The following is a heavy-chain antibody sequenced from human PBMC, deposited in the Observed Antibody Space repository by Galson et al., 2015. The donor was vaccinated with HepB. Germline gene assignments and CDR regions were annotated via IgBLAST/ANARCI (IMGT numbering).Heavy chain of an antibody. CDR3: ARRPDRSGYSYGYHYFDS. V-gene: IGHV4-59*08. Sequence: SETLSLTCTVSGGSISRDYWSWIRQPPGKGLEWIAYIYYSGTTNYNPSLRSRVTISVDKSKKQFSLKLTSVTAADTAMYYCARRPDRSGYSYGYHYFDSWGQGTLVTVSS. J-gene: IGHJ4*02. CDR1: GGSISRDY. D-gene: IGHD5-18*01. CDR2: IYYSGTT.